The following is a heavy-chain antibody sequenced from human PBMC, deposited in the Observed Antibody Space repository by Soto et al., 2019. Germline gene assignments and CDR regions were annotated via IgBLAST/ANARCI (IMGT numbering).Heavy chain of an antibody. CDR1: GGSLNSSSHY. Sequence: SETLTPTCTVSGGSLNSSSHYWSWIRQPPGKGLEWIGYIHYFGSTKYNPSLESRVVISVDTSKNQFSLKVPSVTAADTAIYFCARGGSHVRLDSWGQGARVTVSS. CDR2: IHYFGST. CDR3: ARGGSHVRLDS. J-gene: IGHJ4*02. V-gene: IGHV4-61*01. D-gene: IGHD5-12*01.